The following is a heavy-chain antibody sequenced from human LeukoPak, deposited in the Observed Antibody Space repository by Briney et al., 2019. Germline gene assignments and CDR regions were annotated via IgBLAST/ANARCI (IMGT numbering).Heavy chain of an antibody. D-gene: IGHD2-2*02. CDR2: INPDNGYT. CDR1: GYTFTSYD. J-gene: IGHJ4*02. CDR3: TLYNY. V-gene: IGHV1-3*03. Sequence: GASVKVSCKASGYTFTSYDINWVRQAPGQRLEWLGCINPDNGYTTYSQEFQGRVTITRDTSASTAYMELSSLRSEDLAVYYCTLYNYWGQGTLVTVSS.